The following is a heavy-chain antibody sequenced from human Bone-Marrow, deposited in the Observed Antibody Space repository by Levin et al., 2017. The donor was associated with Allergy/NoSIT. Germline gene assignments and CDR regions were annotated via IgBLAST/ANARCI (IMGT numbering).Heavy chain of an antibody. D-gene: IGHD2-21*01. CDR1: CVSITSGSYY. Sequence: SQTLSLTCNVSCVSITSGSYYWSWIRQPAGKGLEWIGHSYTSGNITYNPSLKSRVTISLDTSKNQFSLKLRSVTAADTAVYYCARVMQYSYYYTDVWGKGTMVTVSS. CDR2: SYTSGNI. CDR3: ARVMQYSYYYTDV. J-gene: IGHJ6*03. V-gene: IGHV4-61*09.